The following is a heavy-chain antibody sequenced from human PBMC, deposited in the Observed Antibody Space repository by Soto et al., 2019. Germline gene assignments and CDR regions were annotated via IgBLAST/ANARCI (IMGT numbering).Heavy chain of an antibody. CDR2: FVTNTSTT. J-gene: IGHJ5*02. CDR3: ARDDGYCSGGRCYAWFAP. D-gene: IGHD2-15*01. V-gene: IGHV3-48*01. CDR1: GYTFSSYN. Sequence: GGSLRLSCAASGYTFSSYNMNWVRQAPGKGLEWLSFFVTNTSTTYYADSVKGRFTMSSDKAKNSVYLQMNSLRVEDTAVYYCARDDGYCSGGRCYAWFAPWGQGTLVTVSS.